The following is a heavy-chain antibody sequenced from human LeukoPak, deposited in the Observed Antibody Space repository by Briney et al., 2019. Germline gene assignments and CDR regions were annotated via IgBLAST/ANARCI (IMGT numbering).Heavy chain of an antibody. CDR2: IGVYNGNT. J-gene: IGHJ6*03. D-gene: IGHD3-3*01. Sequence: ASVKVSFKASGYTFTSYGISWVRQAPGQGLEWMGWIGVYNGNTDYSQKVQGRVTMITDTSTSTAYMELRSLRSDDTAVYYCARTPYPFWSGENKKYYYYYMDVWGKGTTVTVSS. CDR3: ARTPYPFWSGENKKYYYYYMDV. CDR1: GYTFTSYG. V-gene: IGHV1-18*01.